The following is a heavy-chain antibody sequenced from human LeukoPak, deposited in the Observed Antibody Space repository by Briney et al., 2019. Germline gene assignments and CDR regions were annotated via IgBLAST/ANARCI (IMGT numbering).Heavy chain of an antibody. D-gene: IGHD4-11*01. CDR2: VSDTGST. CDR3: ARTTTTFDD. CDR1: GGSINNY. Sequence: SETLSLTCTVSGGSINNYWSWIRQPPGKGLEWIGYVSDTGSTNYNPSPKSRVTISVDTSKNQFYLKLTSVTAADTAVYYCARTTTTFDDWGHGTLVTVSS. J-gene: IGHJ4*01. V-gene: IGHV4-59*01.